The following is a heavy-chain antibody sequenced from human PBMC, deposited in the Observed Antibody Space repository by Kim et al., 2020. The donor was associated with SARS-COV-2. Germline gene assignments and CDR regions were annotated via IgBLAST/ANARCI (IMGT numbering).Heavy chain of an antibody. CDR1: GFTFSSYG. CDR3: AKARYNSNWHAPDY. V-gene: IGHV3-30*18. Sequence: VGSLRLSCAASGFTFSSYGMHWVRQAPGKGLEWVAVISYDGSNIFYADSVKGRFTISRDNSKNTLHLQMNSLRAEDTAIYYCAKARYNSNWHAPDYWGQGTLVTVSS. D-gene: IGHD6-13*01. CDR2: ISYDGSNI. J-gene: IGHJ4*02.